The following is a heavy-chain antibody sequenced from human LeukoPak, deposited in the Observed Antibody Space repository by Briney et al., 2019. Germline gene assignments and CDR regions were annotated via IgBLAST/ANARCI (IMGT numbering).Heavy chain of an antibody. CDR1: GYTLTELS. V-gene: IGHV1-24*01. CDR3: ASSLYYYDTGVGHYYFDY. Sequence: ASVKVSRKVSGYTLTELSMHCVRRAPGKGLEWMGGFDPEDGETIYAQKFQGRVTMTEDTSTDTAYLELSSLRSEDTAVYHCASSLYYYDTGVGHYYFDYWGQGTLVTVSS. J-gene: IGHJ4*02. CDR2: FDPEDGET. D-gene: IGHD3-22*01.